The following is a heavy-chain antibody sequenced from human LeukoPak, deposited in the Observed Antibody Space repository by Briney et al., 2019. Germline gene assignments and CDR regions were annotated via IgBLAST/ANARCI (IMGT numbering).Heavy chain of an antibody. CDR3: AKVGSGSYYNDYYYYVDV. V-gene: IGHV3-33*06. D-gene: IGHD3-10*01. Sequence: GGSLRLSCAASGFTFSSYGMHWVRQAPGKGLEWVAVIWYDGSNKYYADSVKGRFTISRDNSKNTLYLQMNSLRAEDTAVYYCAKVGSGSYYNDYYYYVDVWGKGTTVTVSS. CDR2: IWYDGSNK. CDR1: GFTFSSYG. J-gene: IGHJ6*03.